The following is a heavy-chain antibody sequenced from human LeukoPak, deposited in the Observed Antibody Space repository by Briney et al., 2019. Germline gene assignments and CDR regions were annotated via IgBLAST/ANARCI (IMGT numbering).Heavy chain of an antibody. CDR3: ARGYYYDSRGYDEGSFDY. CDR1: GFTLRSYA. J-gene: IGHJ4*02. CDR2: ISTSCGTT. Sequence: GGSLRLSCAASGFTLRSYAMSWVRQAPGKGLEWVSAISTSCGTTYYSDSVKGRFTISRDNSKNTLYLQMNSLRAEDTAVYYCARGYYYDSRGYDEGSFDYWGQGTLVTVSS. V-gene: IGHV3-23*01. D-gene: IGHD3-22*01.